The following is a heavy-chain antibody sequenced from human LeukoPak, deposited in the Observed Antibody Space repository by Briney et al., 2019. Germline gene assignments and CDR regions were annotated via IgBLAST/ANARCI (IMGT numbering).Heavy chain of an antibody. D-gene: IGHD1-26*01. CDR3: VYGGSYYVA. Sequence: GGSLRLSCAASGFTFSSYSMNRVRQAPGKGLEWVSYISSSSSTIYYADSVKGRFTISRDNAKNSLYLQMNSLRAEDAALYYCVYGGSYYVAWGQGTLVTVSS. CDR1: GFTFSSYS. CDR2: ISSSSSTI. J-gene: IGHJ5*02. V-gene: IGHV3-48*04.